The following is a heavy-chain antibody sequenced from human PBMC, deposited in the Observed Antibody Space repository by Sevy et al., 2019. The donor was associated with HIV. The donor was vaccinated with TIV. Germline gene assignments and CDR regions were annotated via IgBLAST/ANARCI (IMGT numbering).Heavy chain of an antibody. Sequence: GGSLRLSCAASGFTFSSYWMSWVHQAPGKGLEWVANIKQDGSEKYYVDSVKGRFTISRDNAKNSLYLQMNSLRAEDTAVYYCARAMVPDYYDSSGYYYVAGYYYYGMDVWGQGTTVTVSS. V-gene: IGHV3-7*03. CDR3: ARAMVPDYYDSSGYYYVAGYYYYGMDV. CDR1: GFTFSSYW. CDR2: IKQDGSEK. J-gene: IGHJ6*02. D-gene: IGHD3-22*01.